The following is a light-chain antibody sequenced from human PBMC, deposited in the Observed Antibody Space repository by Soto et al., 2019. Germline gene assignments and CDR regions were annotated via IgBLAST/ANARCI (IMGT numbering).Light chain of an antibody. CDR3: QQYGGSPRT. CDR2: GAS. CDR1: QSVSSNY. V-gene: IGKV3-20*01. Sequence: EIVLTQSPGTVSLSPGESATLSCRASQSVSSNYLAWYQQKPGQAPRLLIYGASSRATGIPDRFSGSGSGTEFTLTISRLEPEDFAVYYCQQYGGSPRTFGQGTKVDIK. J-gene: IGKJ1*01.